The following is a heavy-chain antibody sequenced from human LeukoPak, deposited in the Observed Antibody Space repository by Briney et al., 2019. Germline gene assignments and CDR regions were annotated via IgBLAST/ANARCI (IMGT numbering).Heavy chain of an antibody. J-gene: IGHJ4*02. D-gene: IGHD1-26*01. V-gene: IGHV3-48*04. CDR3: ARDLIVGTTYFDY. CDR1: GFXFSTXX. CDR2: ISSSSSTI. Sequence: ASGFXFSTXXXXWVXXAXXXXXEWXSYISSSSSTIYYADSVKGRFTISRDNAKNSLFLQMNSLRAEDTAVYYCARDLIVGTTYFDYWGQGTLVTVSS.